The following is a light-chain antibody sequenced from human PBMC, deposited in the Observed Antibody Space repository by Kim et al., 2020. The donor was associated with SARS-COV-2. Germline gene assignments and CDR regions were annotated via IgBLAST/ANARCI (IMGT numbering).Light chain of an antibody. CDR2: DDS. CDR1: NIGSKS. Sequence: APGKTARITCGGSNIGSKSVHWYQQKPGQAPVLVVYDDSDRPSGIPERFSGSHSGNTATLTISRVEAGDEADYYCQVWDSSSDHVVFGGGTKLTVL. CDR3: QVWDSSSDHVV. V-gene: IGLV3-21*03. J-gene: IGLJ2*01.